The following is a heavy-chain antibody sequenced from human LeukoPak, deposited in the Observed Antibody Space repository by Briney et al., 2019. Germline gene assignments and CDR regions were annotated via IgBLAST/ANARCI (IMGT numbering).Heavy chain of an antibody. CDR2: IGTAGDT. D-gene: IGHD3-16*02. CDR3: ARGTFGGVIVTGPGDY. V-gene: IGHV3-13*01. CDR1: GFTFSSYD. J-gene: IGHJ4*02. Sequence: GGSLRLSFAASGFTFSSYDMHWVRQATGKGLEWVSAIGTAGDTYYPGSVKGRFTISRENAKNSLYLQMNSLRAGDTAVYYCARGTFGGVIVTGPGDYWGQGTLVTVSS.